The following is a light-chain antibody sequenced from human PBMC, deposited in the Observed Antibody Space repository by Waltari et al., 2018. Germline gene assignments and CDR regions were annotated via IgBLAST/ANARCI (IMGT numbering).Light chain of an antibody. V-gene: IGKV1-16*01. CDR3: QHGHRIPWT. CDR2: KAS. Sequence: DIQMTQSPSSLSASVGDRVTITCQASQDISNNLAWYQQKPGKVPKLLIYKASTLQSGVPSRFSGIGSGTDFTLTISSLQPEDFATYYCQHGHRIPWTFGQGTKVDIK. J-gene: IGKJ1*01. CDR1: QDISNN.